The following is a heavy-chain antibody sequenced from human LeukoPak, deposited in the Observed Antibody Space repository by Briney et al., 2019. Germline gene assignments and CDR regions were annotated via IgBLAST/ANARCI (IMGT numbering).Heavy chain of an antibody. CDR1: GYTLIDYF. V-gene: IGHV1-2*02. J-gene: IGHJ4*02. Sequence: ASVKVSCEASGYTLIDYFIHWVRQAPGQGLEWMGRINPKSGDTEYVQKFQGRVTMTRDTSIRTLYMELTRLTSDDTAVYFCARDLTSTPYWELDYWGQGTLVTVSS. CDR3: ARDLTSTPYWELDY. CDR2: INPKSGDT. D-gene: IGHD2-8*02.